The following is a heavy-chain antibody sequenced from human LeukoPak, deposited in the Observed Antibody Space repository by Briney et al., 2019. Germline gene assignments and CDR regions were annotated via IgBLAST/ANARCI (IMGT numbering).Heavy chain of an antibody. CDR2: IYHSGST. CDR1: GGSISSSNW. V-gene: IGHV4-4*02. Sequence: KSSETLSLTCAVSGGSISSSNWWSWVRQPPGKGLEWIGEIYHSGSTNYNPSLKSRVTISVDKSKNQFSLKLSSVTAADTAVYYCARVADSSGYYFDYWGQGTLVTVSS. J-gene: IGHJ4*02. CDR3: ARVADSSGYYFDY. D-gene: IGHD3-22*01.